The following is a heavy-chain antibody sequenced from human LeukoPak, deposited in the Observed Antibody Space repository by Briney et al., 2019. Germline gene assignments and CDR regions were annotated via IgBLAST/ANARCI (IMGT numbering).Heavy chain of an antibody. V-gene: IGHV3-21*01. Sequence: GGSLRLSCAASGFTFSSYSMNWVRQAPGKGLEWVSSISSSSSYIYYADSVKGRFTISRDNAKNSLYLQMNSLRAEDTAVYYCARDGIQRGGRNDYWGQGTLVTVSS. CDR2: ISSSSSYI. CDR1: GFTFSSYS. CDR3: ARDGIQRGGRNDY. D-gene: IGHD1-1*01. J-gene: IGHJ4*02.